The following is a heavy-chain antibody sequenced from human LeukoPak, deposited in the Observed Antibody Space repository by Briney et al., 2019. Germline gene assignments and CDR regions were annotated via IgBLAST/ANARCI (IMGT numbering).Heavy chain of an antibody. CDR3: AKEIVAAAMPTNFDY. J-gene: IGHJ4*02. Sequence: PGGSLRLSCVASGLTLSSYGIHWVRQAPGKGLKWVAFIRYDGSYKYYTDSVKGRFAISRDDSKNTVYLQMNSLRAEDTAVYYCAKEIVAAAMPTNFDYWGQGTLVTVSS. V-gene: IGHV3-30*02. CDR1: GLTLSSYG. D-gene: IGHD2-2*01. CDR2: IRYDGSYK.